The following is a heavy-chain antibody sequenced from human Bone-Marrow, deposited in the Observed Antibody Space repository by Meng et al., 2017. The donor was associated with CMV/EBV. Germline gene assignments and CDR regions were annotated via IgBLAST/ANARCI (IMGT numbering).Heavy chain of an antibody. CDR3: ARLFHTILGTAYYYGMDV. CDR1: GYPFTVHY. CDR2: INPNTGDA. D-gene: IGHD3-3*01. Sequence: ASVKVSCKASGYPFTVHYLHWVRQAPGQGLEWMGWINPNTGDARYAPSFQGRVTLTSDTSISTAYMELSRLQSDDTAVYYCARLFHTILGTAYYYGMDVWGPGTMVTVSS. V-gene: IGHV1-2*02. J-gene: IGHJ6*02.